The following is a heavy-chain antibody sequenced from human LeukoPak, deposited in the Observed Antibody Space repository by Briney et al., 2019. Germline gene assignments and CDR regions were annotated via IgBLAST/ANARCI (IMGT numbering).Heavy chain of an antibody. CDR3: ARRLTQYDCFDP. J-gene: IGHJ5*02. CDR2: TYYRSTWYN. V-gene: IGHV6-1*01. CDR1: GDSVSSNRAA. Sequence: SQTLSLTCVISGDSVSSNRAAWNWIRQSPSRGLEWLGRTYYRSTWYNDYAVSVRGRITVNPDTSKNQFSLHLNSVTPEDTAVYYCARRLTQYDCFDPWGQGILVTVSS. D-gene: IGHD2-2*01.